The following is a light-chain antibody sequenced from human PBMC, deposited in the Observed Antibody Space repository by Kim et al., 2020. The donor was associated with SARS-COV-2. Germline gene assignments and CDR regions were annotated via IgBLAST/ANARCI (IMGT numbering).Light chain of an antibody. J-gene: IGLJ1*01. CDR1: KLGDKY. Sequence: SYELTQPPSVSVSPGQTASITCSGDKLGDKYAFWYQQKPGQSPVVVIYQDSKRPSGIPERFSGSNSGNTATLTISGTQATDEADYYCQACDSSTGVFGTGTKVTVL. CDR2: QDS. V-gene: IGLV3-1*01. CDR3: QACDSSTGV.